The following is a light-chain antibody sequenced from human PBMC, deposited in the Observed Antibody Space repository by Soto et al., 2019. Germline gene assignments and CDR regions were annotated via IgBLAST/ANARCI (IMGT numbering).Light chain of an antibody. J-gene: IGKJ2*01. V-gene: IGKV1-39*01. CDR3: QQNFSTPYT. CDR2: AVS. CDR1: QRISSS. Sequence: DIQMTQSPYSLSASVGARVTITCRASQRISSSLNWYQQKPGKAPTILSSAVSSLQSGAPERFSRSGSRTDVNLTISSQQPEDFANYYCQQNFSTPYTLGQGTKLQIK.